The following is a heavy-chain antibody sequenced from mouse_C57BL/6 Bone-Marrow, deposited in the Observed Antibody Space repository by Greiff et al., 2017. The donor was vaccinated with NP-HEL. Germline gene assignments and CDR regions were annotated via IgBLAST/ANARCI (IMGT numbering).Heavy chain of an antibody. D-gene: IGHD2-4*01. J-gene: IGHJ2*01. V-gene: IGHV1-81*01. CDR1: GYTFTSYG. CDR3: ARRDYDVGYFDY. CDR2: IYPRSGNT. Sequence: VQVVESGAELARPGASVKLSCKASGYTFTSYGISWVKQRTGQGLEWIGEIYPRSGNTYYNEKFKGKATLTADKSSSTAYMELRSLTSEDSAVYFCARRDYDVGYFDYWGQGTTLTVSS.